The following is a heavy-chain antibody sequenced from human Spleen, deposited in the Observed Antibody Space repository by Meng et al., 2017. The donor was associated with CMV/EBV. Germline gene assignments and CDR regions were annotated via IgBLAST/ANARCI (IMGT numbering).Heavy chain of an antibody. CDR1: GLTFSRHA. V-gene: IGHV3-30*04. CDR2: ISYDGVNK. D-gene: IGHD6-6*01. J-gene: IGHJ4*02. Sequence: ASGLTFSRHALHWVRQAPGKGLEWVAVISYDGVNKYYGDSVKGRFTISRDNSRNTLYLQMNSLRVEDTAVYYCASYIVGRPFDYWGQGSLVTVSS. CDR3: ASYIVGRPFDY.